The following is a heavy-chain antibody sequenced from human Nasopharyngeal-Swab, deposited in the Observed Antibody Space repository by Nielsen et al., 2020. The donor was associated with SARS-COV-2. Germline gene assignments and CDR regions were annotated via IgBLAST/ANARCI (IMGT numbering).Heavy chain of an antibody. V-gene: IGHV4-34*01. Sequence: WIRQPPGKGLEWIGEINHSGSTNYNPSLKSRVTISVDTSKNQFSLKLSSVTAADTAVYYCARVGGDYYHYYYMDVWGKGTTVTVSS. J-gene: IGHJ6*03. CDR2: INHSGST. D-gene: IGHD1-26*01. CDR3: ARVGGDYYHYYYMDV.